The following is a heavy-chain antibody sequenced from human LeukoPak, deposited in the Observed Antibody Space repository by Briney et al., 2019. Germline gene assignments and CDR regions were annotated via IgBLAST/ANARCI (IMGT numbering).Heavy chain of an antibody. D-gene: IGHD4-17*01. CDR2: INHSGST. J-gene: IGHJ4*02. Sequence: GSLRLSCPASGFTFRTYWMTWIRQPPGKGLEWIGEINHSGSTNYNPSLKSRVTISVDTSKNQFSLKLSSVTAADTAVYYCAPGRGYGAPPGWGQGTLVTVSS. CDR1: GFTFRTYW. V-gene: IGHV4-34*08. CDR3: APGRGYGAPPG.